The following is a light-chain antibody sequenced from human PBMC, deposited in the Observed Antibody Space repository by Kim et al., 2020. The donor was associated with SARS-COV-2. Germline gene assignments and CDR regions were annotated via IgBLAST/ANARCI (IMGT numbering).Light chain of an antibody. CDR1: QTVGTN. CDR3: QQYNNWPWT. J-gene: IGKJ1*01. Sequence: VSPGERATRSRRASQTVGTNLAWYQHKPGQAPRLLIYGASTRATDIPARLSGSGSGTEFTLIISSLQSEDSALYYCQQYNNWPWTFGQGTKVDIK. CDR2: GAS. V-gene: IGKV3-15*01.